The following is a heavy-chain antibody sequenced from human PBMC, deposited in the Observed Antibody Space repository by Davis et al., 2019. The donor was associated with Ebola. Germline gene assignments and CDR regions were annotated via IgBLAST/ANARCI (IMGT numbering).Heavy chain of an antibody. CDR2: FKSKTDGGTT. CDR1: GFTFSGPA. Sequence: GGSLRLSCAASGFTFSGPATHWVRHAPGKGLEWVGRFKSKTDGGTTDYAAPVKGRFTISRDDSKNTAYLQMNSLKTEDTAVYYCTTTTSYFDYWGQGTLVTVSS. J-gene: IGHJ4*02. D-gene: IGHD1-14*01. V-gene: IGHV3-15*07. CDR3: TTTTSYFDY.